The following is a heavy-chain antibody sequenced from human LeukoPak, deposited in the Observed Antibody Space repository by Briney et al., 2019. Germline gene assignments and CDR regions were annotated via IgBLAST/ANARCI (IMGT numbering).Heavy chain of an antibody. CDR3: ARASSPGRRYYYMDV. CDR1: GGSISSGDYY. CDR2: IYYSGST. D-gene: IGHD3-10*01. V-gene: IGHV4-30-4*02. J-gene: IGHJ6*03. Sequence: PSETLSLTCTVSGGSISSGDYYWSWIRQPPGKGLEWIGYIYYSGSTYYNPSLKSRVTISVDTSKNQFSLKLSSVTAADTAVYYCARASSPGRRYYYMDVWGKGTTVTVSS.